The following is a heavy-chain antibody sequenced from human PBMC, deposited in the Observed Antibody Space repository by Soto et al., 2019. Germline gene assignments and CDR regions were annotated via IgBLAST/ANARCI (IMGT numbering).Heavy chain of an antibody. Sequence: SETLSLTCTVSGGSISSYYWSWIRQPPGKGLEWIGYIYYSGSTNYNPSLKSRVTISVDTSKNQFSLKLSSVTAADTAVYYCAREGVSSSWYNYYAMDVWGQGTAVTAP. CDR3: AREGVSSSWYNYYAMDV. CDR2: IYYSGST. CDR1: GGSISSYY. J-gene: IGHJ6*02. V-gene: IGHV4-59*01. D-gene: IGHD6-13*01.